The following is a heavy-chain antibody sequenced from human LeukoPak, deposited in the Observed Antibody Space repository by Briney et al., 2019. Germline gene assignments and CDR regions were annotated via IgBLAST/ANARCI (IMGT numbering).Heavy chain of an antibody. CDR1: GFTFSNAW. Sequence: GGSLTLSCAASGFTFSNAWMSWVRQAPGKGLEWVGRIKSKTDGGTTDYAAPVKGRFTISRDDSKSTLYLQTNSLKTEDTALYYCTTVTDCGGDCYTDYWGQGTLVTVSS. V-gene: IGHV3-15*01. CDR3: TTVTDCGGDCYTDY. CDR2: IKSKTDGGTT. J-gene: IGHJ4*02. D-gene: IGHD2-21*02.